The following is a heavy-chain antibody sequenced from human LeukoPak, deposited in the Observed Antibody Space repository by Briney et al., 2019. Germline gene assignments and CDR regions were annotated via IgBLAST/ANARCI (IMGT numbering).Heavy chain of an antibody. Sequence: GGSLRLSCAASGFTFSSYSMNWVRQAPGKGLEGVSYISSSSSAIYYADSVKGRFTISRDNAKNSLYLQMNSLRAEDTAVYYCARDLVTYYYDSSGSVDYWGQGTLVTVSS. CDR1: GFTFSSYS. CDR2: ISSSSSAI. CDR3: ARDLVTYYYDSSGSVDY. D-gene: IGHD3-22*01. V-gene: IGHV3-48*01. J-gene: IGHJ4*02.